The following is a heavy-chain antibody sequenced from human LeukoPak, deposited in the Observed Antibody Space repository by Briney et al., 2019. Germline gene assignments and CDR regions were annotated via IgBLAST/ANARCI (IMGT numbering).Heavy chain of an antibody. D-gene: IGHD3-22*01. J-gene: IGHJ4*02. CDR3: ARPLSYYHDSSGPQVC. CDR2: ISSSSSYT. CDR1: GFTFSDYY. V-gene: IGHV3-11*03. Sequence: GGSLRLSCAAPGFTFSDYYMIWIRQAPGKGLEWVSYISSSSSYTNYADSVKGRFTISRDNAKNSLYLQMNSLRAEDTAVYYCARPLSYYHDSSGPQVCWGQGTLVTVSS.